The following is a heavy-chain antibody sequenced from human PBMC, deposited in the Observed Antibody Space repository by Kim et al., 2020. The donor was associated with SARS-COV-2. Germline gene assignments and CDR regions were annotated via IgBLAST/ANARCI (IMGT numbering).Heavy chain of an antibody. CDR1: GFTFDDYA. Sequence: GGSLRPSCAASGFTFDDYAMHWVRQAPGKGLEWVSGISWNSGSIGYADSVKGRFTISRDNAKNSLYLQMNSLRAEDTALYYCAKGKQQLVLGADDHWGQG. J-gene: IGHJ4*02. D-gene: IGHD6-13*01. CDR3: AKGKQQLVLGADDH. V-gene: IGHV3-9*01. CDR2: ISWNSGSI.